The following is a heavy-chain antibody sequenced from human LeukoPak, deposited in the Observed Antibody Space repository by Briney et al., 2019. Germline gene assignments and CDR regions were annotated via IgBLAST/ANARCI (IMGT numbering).Heavy chain of an antibody. Sequence: SETLSLTCTGSGGSIDSMSYYWGWIRQPPGMALEWIGSVYYSGSTYSDPSLKSRVTISVDTSKNQFSLKLTSVTAADTAVYYCARRGPYYDTRTYYFDSWGQGNLVTVSS. CDR2: VYYSGST. V-gene: IGHV4-39*01. CDR1: GGSIDSMSYY. D-gene: IGHD3-22*01. CDR3: ARRGPYYDTRTYYFDS. J-gene: IGHJ4*02.